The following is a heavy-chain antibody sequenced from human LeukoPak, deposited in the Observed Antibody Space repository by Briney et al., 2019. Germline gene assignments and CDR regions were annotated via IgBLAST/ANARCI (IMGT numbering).Heavy chain of an antibody. CDR2: IYYLGST. CDR1: GGSISSYR. J-gene: IGHJ2*01. CDR3: ARDRPGSYWYFDL. Sequence: PSETLSLTCTVSGGSISSYRWSWIRQPPGKGLEWVGHIYYLGSTNYNPSLKSRVTISIDTSKNYFSLKLNSVIAADTAVYYCARDRPGSYWYFDLWGRGTLVTVSS. D-gene: IGHD3-10*01. V-gene: IGHV4-59*01.